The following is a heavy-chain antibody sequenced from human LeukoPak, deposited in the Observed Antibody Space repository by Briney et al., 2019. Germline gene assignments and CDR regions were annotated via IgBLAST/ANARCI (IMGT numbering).Heavy chain of an antibody. CDR2: ISGSGGST. CDR1: GFTFSSYA. J-gene: IGHJ6*03. CDR3: AISRPYYDFWSGYYNEDYYYYMDL. Sequence: GGSLRLSCAASGFTFSSYARSWVRQAPGKGLEWVSAISGSGGSTYYADSVKGRFTISRDNSKNTLYLQMNSLRAEDTAVYYCAISRPYYDFWSGYYNEDYYYYMDLWREGTTLAVSS. V-gene: IGHV3-23*01. D-gene: IGHD3-3*01.